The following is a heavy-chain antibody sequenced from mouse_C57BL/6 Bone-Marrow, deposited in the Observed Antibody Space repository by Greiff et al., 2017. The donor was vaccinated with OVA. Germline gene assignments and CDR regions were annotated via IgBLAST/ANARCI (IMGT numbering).Heavy chain of an antibody. D-gene: IGHD1-1*01. CDR2: IYPGSGNT. Sequence: VHLVESGAELVRPGASVKLSCKASGYTFTDYYINWVKQRPGQGLEWIARIYPGSGNTYYNEKFKGKATLTAEKSSSTAYMQLSSLTSEGSAVYICGRVSSPYAMDYWGQGTSVTVSS. J-gene: IGHJ4*01. CDR1: GYTFTDYY. CDR3: GRVSSPYAMDY. V-gene: IGHV1-76*01.